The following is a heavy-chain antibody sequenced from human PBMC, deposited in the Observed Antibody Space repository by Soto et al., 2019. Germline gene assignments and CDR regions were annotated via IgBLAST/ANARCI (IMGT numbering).Heavy chain of an antibody. Sequence: QGPLVQSGAEVKKPGASVKVSCKASGYTFTSYGISWVRQAPGQGLEWMGWISAYNGNTNYAQKLQGRVTMTTDTSTSTAYMELRSLRSDDTAVYYCARDHRLHSSGWYDGYWGQGTLVTVS. J-gene: IGHJ4*02. CDR3: ARDHRLHSSGWYDGY. D-gene: IGHD6-19*01. CDR2: ISAYNGNT. V-gene: IGHV1-18*04. CDR1: GYTFTSYG.